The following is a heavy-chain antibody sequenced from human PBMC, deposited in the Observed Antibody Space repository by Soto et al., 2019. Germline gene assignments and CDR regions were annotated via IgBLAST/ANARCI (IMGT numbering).Heavy chain of an antibody. D-gene: IGHD1-7*01. CDR1: GFTFSSYG. CDR3: AKSPRNYVYYYYMDV. V-gene: IGHV3-30*18. J-gene: IGHJ6*03. CDR2: ISYDGSNK. Sequence: GGSLRLSCAASGFTFSSYGMHWVRQAPGKGLEWVAVISYDGSNKYYADSVKGRFTISRDNSKNTLYLQMNSLRAEDTAVYYCAKSPRNYVYYYYMDVWGKGTTVTVSS.